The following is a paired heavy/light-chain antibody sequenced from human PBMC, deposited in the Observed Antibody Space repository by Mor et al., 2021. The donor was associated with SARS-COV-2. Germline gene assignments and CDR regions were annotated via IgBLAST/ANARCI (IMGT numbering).Light chain of an antibody. V-gene: IGKV1-27*01. CDR3: QEYNSAPLT. Sequence: DIQMTQSPSSLSASVGDRVTITCRASQGISNYLAWYQQKPGKVPKLLIYAASTLQSGVPSRFSGSGSGADFTLTISSLQPEDVATYYCQEYNSAPLTFGGGTKVEI. CDR2: AAS. CDR1: QGISNY. J-gene: IGKJ4*01.
Heavy chain of an antibody. V-gene: IGHV4-38-2*02. CDR3: ARETYGPAGGMDV. Sequence: QVQLQESGPGLVKPSETLSLICDVSGYSISSGYHWGWIRQPPGKGLEWIGSIYYSGGTYYNPSLKSRVTISVDTSKNQFSLKLSSVTAADTAVYYCARETYGPAGGMDVWGQGTTVTVSS. CDR2: IYYSGGT. D-gene: IGHD4-17*01. CDR1: GYSISSGYH. J-gene: IGHJ6*02.